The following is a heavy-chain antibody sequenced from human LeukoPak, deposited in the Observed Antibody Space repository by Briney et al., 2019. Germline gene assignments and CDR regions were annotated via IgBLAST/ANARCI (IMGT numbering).Heavy chain of an antibody. CDR1: GFTFSSYV. CDR2: ISGGGDST. V-gene: IGHV3-23*01. D-gene: IGHD6-13*01. CDR3: AKGAVSNSWYGPQD. J-gene: IGHJ1*01. Sequence: PSGGSLRLSCAASGFTFSSYVMSWVRQAPGKGLEWVSVISGGGDSTYYADSGKGRFTISRDNSKNTLYLQMNSLRAEDTAVYYCAKGAVSNSWYGPQDWGQGTLVTVSA.